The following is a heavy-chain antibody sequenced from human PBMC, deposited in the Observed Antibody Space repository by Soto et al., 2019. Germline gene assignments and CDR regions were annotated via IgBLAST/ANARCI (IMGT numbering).Heavy chain of an antibody. CDR2: ISAYNGNT. CDR3: ARVVGLRYFDWLLSGGGPYYYGMDV. V-gene: IGHV1-18*04. CDR1: GYTFTSYG. D-gene: IGHD3-9*01. Sequence: QVQLVQSGVEVKKPGASVKVSCKASGYTFTSYGISWVRQAPGQGLEWMGWISAYNGNTNYAQKLQGRVTMTTDTSTSTAYMELRSLRSDDTAVYYCARVVGLRYFDWLLSGGGPYYYGMDVWGQGTTVTVSS. J-gene: IGHJ6*02.